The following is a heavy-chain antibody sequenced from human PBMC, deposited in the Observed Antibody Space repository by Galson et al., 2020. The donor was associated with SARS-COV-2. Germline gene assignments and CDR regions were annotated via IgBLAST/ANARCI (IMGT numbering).Heavy chain of an antibody. V-gene: IGHV1-2*04. D-gene: IGHD3-10*01. CDR3: ARGLMGPLSITMVQGTSDYYYYMDV. CDR1: GYTFTGYY. Sequence: ASVKVSCKASGYTFTGYYMHWVRQAPGQGLEWMGWINPNSGGTNYAQKFQGWVTMTRDTSISTAYMELSRLRSDDTAVYYCARGLMGPLSITMVQGTSDYYYYMDVWGKGTTVTVSS. J-gene: IGHJ6*03. CDR2: INPNSGGT.